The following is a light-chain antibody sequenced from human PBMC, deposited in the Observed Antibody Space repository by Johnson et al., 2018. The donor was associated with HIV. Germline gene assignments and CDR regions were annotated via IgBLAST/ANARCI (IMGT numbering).Light chain of an antibody. J-gene: IGLJ1*01. Sequence: QSVLTQPPSVSAAPGQKVTISCSGSISNIGNNYVSWYQQLPGTAPKLLIYDNNKRPSGIPDRFSGSKSGTSATLGITGLQTGDEADYFCGTWDSSLGAGGYVVGTGTNVTVL. V-gene: IGLV1-51*01. CDR3: GTWDSSLGAGGYV. CDR2: DNN. CDR1: ISNIGNNY.